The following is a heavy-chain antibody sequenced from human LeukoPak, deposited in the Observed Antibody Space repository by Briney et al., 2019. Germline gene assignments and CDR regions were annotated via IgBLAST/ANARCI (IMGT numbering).Heavy chain of an antibody. D-gene: IGHD2-2*01. CDR1: GFTFSSYG. J-gene: IGHJ6*03. CDR2: IRYDGSNK. CDR3: ANLGYCSSTSCYYYYYYMDV. Sequence: GGSLRLSCAASGFTFSSYGMHWVRQAPGKGLEWVAFIRYDGSNKYYADSVKGRFTISRDNSKNALYLQMNSLRAEDTAVYYCANLGYCSSTSCYYYYYYMDVWGKGTTVTVSS. V-gene: IGHV3-30*02.